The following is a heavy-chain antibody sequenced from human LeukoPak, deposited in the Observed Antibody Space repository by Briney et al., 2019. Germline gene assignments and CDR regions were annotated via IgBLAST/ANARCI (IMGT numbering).Heavy chain of an antibody. CDR2: ISGYNDDT. V-gene: IGHV1-18*01. J-gene: IGHJ4*02. Sequence: GASVKVSCKASGYTFASYGIDWVRQAPGQGLEGMGWISGYNDDTYYAQNLQGRVTMTTDTSTSTAYMELRSLTSDDTALYYCARDTARTTTAGGPDYWGQGTLVTVSS. CDR1: GYTFASYG. CDR3: ARDTARTTTAGGPDY. D-gene: IGHD6-13*01.